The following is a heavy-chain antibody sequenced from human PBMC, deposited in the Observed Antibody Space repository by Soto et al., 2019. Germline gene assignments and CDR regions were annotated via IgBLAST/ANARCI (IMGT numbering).Heavy chain of an antibody. J-gene: IGHJ3*02. CDR2: IYSGGST. Sequence: GGSLRLSCAASGFTVSSNYMSWVRQAPGKGLEWVSVIYSGGSTYYADSVKGRFTISRDNSKNTLYLQINSLRAEDTAVYYCARCFGGFDAFDIWGQGTMVTVSS. CDR1: GFTVSSNY. CDR3: ARCFGGFDAFDI. D-gene: IGHD3-3*01. V-gene: IGHV3-66*02.